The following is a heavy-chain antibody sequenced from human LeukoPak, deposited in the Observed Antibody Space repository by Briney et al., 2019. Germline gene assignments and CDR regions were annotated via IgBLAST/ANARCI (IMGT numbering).Heavy chain of an antibody. CDR3: ARVDSMVNFDY. D-gene: IGHD3-10*01. CDR1: GYTFTSYY. V-gene: IGHV1-46*01. J-gene: IGHJ4*02. CDR2: INPSGGST. Sequence: ASVKVSCKASGYTFTSYYMRWVRQAPGQGLEWMGIINPSGGSTSYAQKFQGRVTMTRDTSTSTVYMELSSLRSEDTAVYYCARVDSMVNFDYWGQGTLVTVSS.